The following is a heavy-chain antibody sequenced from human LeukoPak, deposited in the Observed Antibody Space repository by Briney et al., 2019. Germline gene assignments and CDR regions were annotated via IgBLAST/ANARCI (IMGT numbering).Heavy chain of an antibody. Sequence: GGSLRLSCAVSGFTLSTYIMSWVRQAPGKGLEWVSSISGSRSDIYYADSVKGRFTISSDNAKNSLYLQMNSPRAEDTAVYYCARGPGIAVAPLQHWGQGTLVTVSS. V-gene: IGHV3-21*01. CDR2: ISGSRSDI. J-gene: IGHJ1*01. CDR3: ARGPGIAVAPLQH. CDR1: GFTLSTYI. D-gene: IGHD6-19*01.